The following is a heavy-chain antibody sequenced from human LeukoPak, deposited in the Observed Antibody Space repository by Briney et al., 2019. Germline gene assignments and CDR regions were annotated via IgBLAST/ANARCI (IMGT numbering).Heavy chain of an antibody. CDR3: ASSELLGSVGSFDI. D-gene: IGHD1-7*01. Sequence: SETLSLTCAVYGGSFSGYFWSYIRQPPGKGLEWLGEISHSGSTNYSPSLKSRVTISVDTSKNQFSLKLSSVTAADTAVYYCASSELLGSVGSFDIWGQGTMVTVSS. CDR1: GGSFSGYF. J-gene: IGHJ3*02. V-gene: IGHV4-34*01. CDR2: ISHSGST.